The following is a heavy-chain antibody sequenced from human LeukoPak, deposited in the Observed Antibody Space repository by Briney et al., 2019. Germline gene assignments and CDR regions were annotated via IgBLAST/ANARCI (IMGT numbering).Heavy chain of an antibody. Sequence: GGSLRLSCVGSGFSLSDYWMHWVRQTPGKGLMWVSRITSDGSTTWYADSVKGRFTVSRDNAKNTLFLEMNSLRDEDTAVYYCAGDYIWGRLFWGQGTLVTVSS. CDR3: AGDYIWGRLF. J-gene: IGHJ4*01. D-gene: IGHD3-16*01. CDR2: ITSDGSTT. CDR1: GFSLSDYW. V-gene: IGHV3-74*01.